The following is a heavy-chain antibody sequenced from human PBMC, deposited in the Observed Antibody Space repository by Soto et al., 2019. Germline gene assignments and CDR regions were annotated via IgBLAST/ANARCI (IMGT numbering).Heavy chain of an antibody. CDR1: GGSFSAYY. J-gene: IGHJ4*02. CDR2: INHSGST. Sequence: QVLLQQWGAGLLKPSETLSLTCAVYGGSFSAYYWSWIRQPPGKGLEWIGEINHSGSTNYNPSLKSRVTISVDTSKNQFSLKLCSVTAADTAVYYCARTSRFEYWGQGTLVTVSS. V-gene: IGHV4-34*01. D-gene: IGHD6-6*01. CDR3: ARTSRFEY.